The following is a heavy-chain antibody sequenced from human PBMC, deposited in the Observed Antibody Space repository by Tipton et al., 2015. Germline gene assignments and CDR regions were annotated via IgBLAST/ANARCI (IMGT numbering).Heavy chain of an antibody. V-gene: IGHV4-39*02. CDR1: GGSIANSRYS. J-gene: IGHJ4*02. CDR3: ARELRGNSDSGSGDY. CDR2: VYYNGAT. D-gene: IGHD3-10*01. Sequence: TLSLTCTVSGGSIANSRYSWGWIRQPPGKGLEWIGTVYYNGATQYNPSLNSRVSISVDTSKNQFSLRLNSVTATDTAVYYCARELRGNSDSGSGDYWGQGTLVTVSS.